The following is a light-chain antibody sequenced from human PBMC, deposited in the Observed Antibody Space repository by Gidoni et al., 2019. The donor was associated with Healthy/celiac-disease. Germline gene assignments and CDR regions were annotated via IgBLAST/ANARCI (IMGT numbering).Light chain of an antibody. Sequence: EIVMTQSPATLSVSPGERATLSCRASQSVSSNLAWYQQKPGQAPRLLIYGASIRATGIPARFSGSGSGTEFTLTISILQSEDFAGYYCQQYNNWPMCSFGQGTKLEIK. CDR3: QQYNNWPMCS. V-gene: IGKV3D-15*03. J-gene: IGKJ2*04. CDR1: QSVSSN. CDR2: GAS.